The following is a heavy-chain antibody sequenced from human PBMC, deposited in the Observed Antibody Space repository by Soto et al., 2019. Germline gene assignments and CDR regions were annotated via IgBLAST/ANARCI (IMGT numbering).Heavy chain of an antibody. CDR3: AADATAWQQMVPSDY. J-gene: IGHJ4*02. Sequence: SVKVSCKASGFTFTSSAFQWVRQARGQRLEWIRWIAVGSGYTNYAQRFQDRVTLTRDMSTATTYMELSRLTSEDTAIYYCAADATAWQQMVPSDYWGQGTLVTVSS. V-gene: IGHV1-58*01. CDR2: IAVGSGYT. D-gene: IGHD2-8*01. CDR1: GFTFTSSA.